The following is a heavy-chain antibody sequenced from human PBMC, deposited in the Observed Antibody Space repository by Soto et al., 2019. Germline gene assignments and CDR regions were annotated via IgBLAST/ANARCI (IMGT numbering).Heavy chain of an antibody. V-gene: IGHV4-59*08. CDR1: GGSISSYY. D-gene: IGHD4-17*01. Sequence: SDTLSLTCTASGGSISSYYWSWIRQPPGKGLEWIGYTHYSGSTNYNPSLKSRVTISVDTSKNQFSLKLSSVTAADTAVYYCARYETLHGDHDFWGQGSLVPIS. J-gene: IGHJ4*02. CDR2: THYSGST. CDR3: ARYETLHGDHDF.